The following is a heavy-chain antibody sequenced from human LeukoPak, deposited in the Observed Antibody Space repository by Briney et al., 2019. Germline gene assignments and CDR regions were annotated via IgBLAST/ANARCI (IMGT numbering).Heavy chain of an antibody. D-gene: IGHD1-1*01. Sequence: ASVKVSCKVSGYTLTELSKHWVRQAPGKGLEWMGGFDPEDGETIYAQRFQGRVTMTEDTSTDTAYMELSSLRSEDTAVYYCATADRPYNWNDDHQSYYYYGMDVWGQGTTVTVSS. CDR3: ATADRPYNWNDDHQSYYYYGMDV. V-gene: IGHV1-24*01. CDR2: FDPEDGET. CDR1: GYTLTELS. J-gene: IGHJ6*02.